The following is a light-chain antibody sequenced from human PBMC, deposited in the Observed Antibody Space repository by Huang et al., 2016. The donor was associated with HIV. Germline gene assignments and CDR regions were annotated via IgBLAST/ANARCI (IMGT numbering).Light chain of an antibody. CDR1: QSVRSY. J-gene: IGKJ4*01. CDR3: QQRSNWL. V-gene: IGKV3-11*01. CDR2: DAS. Sequence: EIVLTKSPATRSLSPGERATLSCRASQSVRSYLAWYQQKPGQAPRLLIYDASNRATGIPARFSGSGSGTDFTLTISSLEPEDFAVYYCQQRSNWLFGGGTKVEIK.